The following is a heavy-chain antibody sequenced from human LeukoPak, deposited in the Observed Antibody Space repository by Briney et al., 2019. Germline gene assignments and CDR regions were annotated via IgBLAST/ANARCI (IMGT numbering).Heavy chain of an antibody. Sequence: GGSLRLSCAASGFTFSTYAMSWVRQAPGKGLEWVSAISGSGGSTYYADSVKGRFTISRDNSKNTLYLQMNSLRAEDTAVYYCAKDPRLYPLYYYYYYMDVWGKGTTVTVSS. CDR3: AKDPRLYPLYYYYYYMDV. D-gene: IGHD2-8*01. CDR2: ISGSGGST. CDR1: GFTFSTYA. J-gene: IGHJ6*03. V-gene: IGHV3-23*01.